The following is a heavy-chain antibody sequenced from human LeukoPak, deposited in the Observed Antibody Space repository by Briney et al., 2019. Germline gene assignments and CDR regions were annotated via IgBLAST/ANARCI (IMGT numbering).Heavy chain of an antibody. D-gene: IGHD6-13*01. V-gene: IGHV6-1*01. CDR1: GDSVSSDNAA. CDR2: TYYGSKWYN. CDR3: ARVRGVATTKRTFFDT. Sequence: SQTLSLTCAISGDSVSSDNAAWNWIRQSPSRGLEWLGRTYYGSKWYNDYARSVKSRITINADTSKNRFSLQLNSVTPEDTAVYYCARVRGVATTKRTFFDTWGQGTRVTVSS. J-gene: IGHJ5*02.